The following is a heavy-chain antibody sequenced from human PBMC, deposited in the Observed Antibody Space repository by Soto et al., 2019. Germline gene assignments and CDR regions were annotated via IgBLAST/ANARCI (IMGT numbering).Heavy chain of an antibody. Sequence: GVSLRLSCAASGLIFSNYKMHWVRQAPGKGLVWVSRISTDGSITDYADSVKGRFTVSRDNAKNTLYLQMNSLRAGDTAVYYCARDTDGLHYWGQGTLVTVSS. CDR2: ISTDGSIT. V-gene: IGHV3-74*01. J-gene: IGHJ4*02. CDR1: GLIFSNYK. CDR3: ARDTDGLHY.